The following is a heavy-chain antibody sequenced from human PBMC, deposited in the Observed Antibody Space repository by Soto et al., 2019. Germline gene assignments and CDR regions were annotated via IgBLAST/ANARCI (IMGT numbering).Heavy chain of an antibody. CDR2: ISGSGGST. CDR1: GFTFSSYA. J-gene: IGHJ6*03. D-gene: IGHD2-15*01. V-gene: IGHV3-23*01. CDR3: AKSAYCSGGSCYRKSGYYYYYYYMDV. Sequence: GGSLRLSCAASGFTFSSYAMSWVRQAPGKGLEWVSAISGSGGSTYYADSVKGRFTISRDNSKNTLYLQMNSLRAEDTAVYYCAKSAYCSGGSCYRKSGYYYYYYYMDVWGKGTTVTVSS.